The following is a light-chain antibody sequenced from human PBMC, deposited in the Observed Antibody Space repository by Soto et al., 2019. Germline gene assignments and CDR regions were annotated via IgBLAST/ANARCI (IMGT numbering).Light chain of an antibody. Sequence: DVQMTQSPSSLSASVGDRVTITCRASQPISNYLNWYQQKAGEAPKVLIFGASSLRSGVPSKFSGSGYGTDFTLIINNLHPDDFATYYCQQTHAFPLTFGQGTRL. V-gene: IGKV1-39*01. CDR1: QPISNY. J-gene: IGKJ5*01. CDR2: GAS. CDR3: QQTHAFPLT.